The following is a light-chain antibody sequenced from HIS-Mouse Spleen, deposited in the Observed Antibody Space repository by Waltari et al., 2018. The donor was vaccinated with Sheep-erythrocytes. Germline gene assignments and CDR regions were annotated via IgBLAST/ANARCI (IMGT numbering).Light chain of an antibody. CDR1: SSDVGGYNS. CDR3: CSYAGSYNHV. CDR2: HVR. V-gene: IGLV2-11*01. J-gene: IGLJ1*01. Sequence: QSALTQPRSVSGSPGQSVTISCTGTSSDVGGYNSVSWYQQHPGKAPNLIIYHVRKRPPGVPDRSSGSKSSNTASLTISGLQAEDEADYYCCSYAGSYNHVFATGTKVTVL.